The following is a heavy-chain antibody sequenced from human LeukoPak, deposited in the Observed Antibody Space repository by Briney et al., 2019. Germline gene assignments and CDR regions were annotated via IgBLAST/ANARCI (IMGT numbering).Heavy chain of an antibody. J-gene: IGHJ6*02. V-gene: IGHV1-46*01. Sequence: ASLKVSCTASGYTFTSYYMHWVRQAPGQGLEWVGIINPSGGSTSYAQKFQSRVTMTRDTSTSTVYMELSSLRSEDTAVYYCARGYYYYGSGSYYYYYGMDVWGQGTTVTVSS. CDR3: ARGYYYYGSGSYYYYYGMDV. CDR2: INPSGGST. D-gene: IGHD3-10*01. CDR1: GYTFTSYY.